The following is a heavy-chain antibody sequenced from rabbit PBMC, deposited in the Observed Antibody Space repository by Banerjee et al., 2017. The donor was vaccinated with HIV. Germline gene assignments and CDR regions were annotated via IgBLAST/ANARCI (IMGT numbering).Heavy chain of an antibody. J-gene: IGHJ4*01. CDR2: IYGDSSGTT. D-gene: IGHD5-1*01. CDR3: ARDRADWGYYFSL. V-gene: IGHV1S45*01. CDR1: GLDFGASYW. Sequence: QQQLEESGGGLVRPGGSLTLTCKASGLDFGASYWICWVRQAPGKGLEWIGCIYGDSSGTTYYASWAKGRFTISKTSSTTVTLQMTSLTAADTATYFCARDRADWGYYFSLWGPVSMV.